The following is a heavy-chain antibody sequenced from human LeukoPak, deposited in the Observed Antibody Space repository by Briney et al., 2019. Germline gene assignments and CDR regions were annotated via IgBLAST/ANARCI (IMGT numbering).Heavy chain of an antibody. D-gene: IGHD3/OR15-3a*01. CDR3: AKAPHGHGTDV. CDR1: GDSVSRDSAI. CDR2: SYYRSKWCT. Sequence: SQTLSLTCAISGDSVSRDSAICHSIRQSPSRGLEWLGRSYYRSKWCTDYAVSGKSRITVNPDTSKSQSSLQLKSVTPKDTATDYTAKAPHGHGTDV. J-gene: IGHJ6*01. V-gene: IGHV6-1*01.